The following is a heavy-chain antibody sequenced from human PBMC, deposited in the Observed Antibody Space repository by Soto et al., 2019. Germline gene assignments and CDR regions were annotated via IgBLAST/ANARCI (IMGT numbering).Heavy chain of an antibody. D-gene: IGHD3-22*01. J-gene: IGHJ4*02. CDR3: ARGLYYYDSSGYSPADY. V-gene: IGHV1-18*04. Sequence: ASVKVSCKASGYTFTSYGISWVRQAPGQGLEWMGWISAYNGNTNYAQKLQGRVTMTTDTSTSTAYTELRSLRSDDTAVYYCARGLYYYDSSGYSPADYWGQGTLVTVSS. CDR1: GYTFTSYG. CDR2: ISAYNGNT.